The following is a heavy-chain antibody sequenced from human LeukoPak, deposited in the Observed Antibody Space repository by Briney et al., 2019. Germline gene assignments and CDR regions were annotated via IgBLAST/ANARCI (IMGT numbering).Heavy chain of an antibody. CDR3: ARDRVGATDYFDY. D-gene: IGHD1-26*01. Sequence: GGSLRLSCAASGFIFRNYWMHWVRQAPGKGLVWVARINPNGRTTTYTDSVKGRFTISRDNAKNTLYLQMNSLRAEDTAVYYCARDRVGATDYFDYWGQGTLVTVSS. CDR1: GFIFRNYW. V-gene: IGHV3-74*01. J-gene: IGHJ4*02. CDR2: INPNGRTT.